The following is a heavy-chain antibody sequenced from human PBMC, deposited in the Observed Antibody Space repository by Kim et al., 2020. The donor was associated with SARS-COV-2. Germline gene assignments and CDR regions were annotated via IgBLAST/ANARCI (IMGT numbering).Heavy chain of an antibody. CDR2: INAGNSNT. CDR1: GYTFSNYA. CDR3: ARVYCSSTSCQYYFEY. D-gene: IGHD2-2*01. J-gene: IGHJ4*02. V-gene: IGHV1-3*01. Sequence: ASVKVSCKASGYTFSNYAIHWARQAPGQRLEWMGWINAGNSNTKYSEKFQDRPTITRDTSASTAYMELSSLRSEDTAVYYCARVYCSSTSCQYYFEYWGQGTLVTVSS.